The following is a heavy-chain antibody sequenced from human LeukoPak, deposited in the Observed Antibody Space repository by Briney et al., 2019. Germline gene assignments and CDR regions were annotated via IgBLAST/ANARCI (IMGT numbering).Heavy chain of an antibody. V-gene: IGHV4-39*01. D-gene: IGHD5-18*01. CDR2: IYYGGST. J-gene: IGHJ4*02. CDR1: GGSISSSVYY. Sequence: SETLSLTCTVSGGSISSSVYYWGWIRQPPGKGLEWIGSIYYGGSTYYNASLKSRVTISVDTSKNQFSLKLSSVTAADTAVYYCARHNRGYSYGTFDYWGQGTLVTVSS. CDR3: ARHNRGYSYGTFDY.